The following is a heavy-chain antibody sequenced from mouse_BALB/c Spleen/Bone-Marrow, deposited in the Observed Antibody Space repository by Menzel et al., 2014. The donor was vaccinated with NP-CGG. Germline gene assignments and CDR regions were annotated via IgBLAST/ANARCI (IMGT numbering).Heavy chain of an antibody. CDR1: GYTFTSYW. J-gene: IGHJ2*01. Sequence: VQRVESGAELAKPGASVKMSCKASGYTFTSYWMHWVKQRPGQGLEWIGYINPSTGYTEYNQKFKDKATLTADKSSSTAYMQLSSLTSEDSAVHYCASNWDVDWGQGTTLTVSS. V-gene: IGHV1-7*01. CDR2: INPSTGYT. D-gene: IGHD4-1*01. CDR3: ASNWDVD.